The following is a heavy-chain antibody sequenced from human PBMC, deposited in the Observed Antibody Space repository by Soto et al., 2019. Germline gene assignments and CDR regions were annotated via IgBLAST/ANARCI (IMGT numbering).Heavy chain of an antibody. J-gene: IGHJ6*02. Sequence: ASVKVSCKASGYTFTGYYMHWVRQAPGQGLEWMGWINPNSGGTNYAQKFQGWVTMTRDTSISTAYMELSRLRSDDTAVYYCAREKLTLVRGVPYYYYGMDVWGQGTTVTVPS. CDR2: INPNSGGT. D-gene: IGHD3-10*01. CDR1: GYTFTGYY. CDR3: AREKLTLVRGVPYYYYGMDV. V-gene: IGHV1-2*04.